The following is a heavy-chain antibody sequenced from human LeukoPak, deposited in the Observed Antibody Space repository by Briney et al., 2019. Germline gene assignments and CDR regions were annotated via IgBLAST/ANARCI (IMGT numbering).Heavy chain of an antibody. J-gene: IGHJ3*02. CDR1: GYSFTSYW. V-gene: IGHV5-51*01. D-gene: IGHD3-16*01. Sequence: GESLKISCKGSGYSFTSYWIGWLRQLPGKGLEGLGIIYPGDSDTRYSPSFQGQVTISADKSISTAYLQWSSLKASDTAMYYCATGRFGTAFDIWGQGTMVTVSS. CDR2: IYPGDSDT. CDR3: ATGRFGTAFDI.